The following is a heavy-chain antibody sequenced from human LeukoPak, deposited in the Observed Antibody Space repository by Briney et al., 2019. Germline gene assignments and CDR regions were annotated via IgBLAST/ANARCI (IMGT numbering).Heavy chain of an antibody. J-gene: IGHJ3*02. Sequence: PSETLSLTCTVSGGSISSYYWNWIRQPPGKGLEWIGYIYYSGSTNYNPSLKSRVTISVDTSKNQFSLKLSSVTAADTAVYYCASIPNDAFDIWGQGTMVTVSS. CDR3: ASIPNDAFDI. V-gene: IGHV4-59*01. CDR2: IYYSGST. CDR1: GGSISSYY.